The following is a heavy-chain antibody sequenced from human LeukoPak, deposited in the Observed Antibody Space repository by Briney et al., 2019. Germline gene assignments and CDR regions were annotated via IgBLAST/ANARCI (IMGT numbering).Heavy chain of an antibody. CDR2: INHSGST. J-gene: IGHJ5*02. CDR1: GGSFSGYY. D-gene: IGHD2-2*01. V-gene: IGHV4-34*01. CDR3: ARVANVVVPAARYNWFDP. Sequence: PSETLSLTCAVYGGSFSGYYWSWIRQPPGKGLEWTGEINHSGSTNYNPSLKSRVTISVDTSKNQFSLKLSSVTAADTAVYYCARVANVVVPAARYNWFDPWGQGTLVTVSS.